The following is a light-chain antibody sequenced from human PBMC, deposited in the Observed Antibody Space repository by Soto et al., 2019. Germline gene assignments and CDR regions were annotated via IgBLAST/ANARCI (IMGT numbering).Light chain of an antibody. J-gene: IGKJ1*01. V-gene: IGKV3-15*01. Sequence: EVVMTQSPATLSVSPGERATLSCRASESVSRNLAWYQQKPGQAPRLLIYDASTRATGIPDRFSGGGSGTEFTLTISSLQSEDFVVYYCQQLTDWPPQWTFGQGTKVDIK. CDR3: QQLTDWPPQWT. CDR2: DAS. CDR1: ESVSRN.